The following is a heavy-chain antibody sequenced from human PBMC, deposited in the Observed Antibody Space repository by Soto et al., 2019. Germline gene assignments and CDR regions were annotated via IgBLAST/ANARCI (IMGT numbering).Heavy chain of an antibody. D-gene: IGHD3-16*02. CDR2: IYYSGRT. CDR3: ARSPRSDELSLFDY. CDR1: GGSISHSTYF. J-gene: IGHJ4*02. Sequence: PSETLSLTCTVSGGSISHSTYFWTWIRQPPGKGLEWIGSIYYSGRTYDKSSLKSRVTISVDTSKNQFSLKLSSVTAADTAVYYCARSPRSDELSLFDYWGQGAQVTVS. V-gene: IGHV4-39*01.